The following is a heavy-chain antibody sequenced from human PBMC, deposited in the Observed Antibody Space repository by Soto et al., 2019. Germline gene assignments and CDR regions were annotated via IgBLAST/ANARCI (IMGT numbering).Heavy chain of an antibody. CDR2: IKEDGSQK. Sequence: GGSLRLSCAASGFTFSRHWMTWVRQAPGKGLEYVANIKEDGSQKYYVDSVKGRFTISRDNAKNTLYLQMNGLRAEDTAVYYCAREILSSYGLDVWGRGTTVTVSS. CDR1: GFTFSRHW. CDR3: AREILSSYGLDV. J-gene: IGHJ6*02. V-gene: IGHV3-7*03. D-gene: IGHD3-16*02.